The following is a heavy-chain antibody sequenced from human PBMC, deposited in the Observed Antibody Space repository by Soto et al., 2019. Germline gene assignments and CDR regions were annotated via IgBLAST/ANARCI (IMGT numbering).Heavy chain of an antibody. V-gene: IGHV5-51*01. CDR3: ARHPYYYDSSGPVAFDI. Sequence: GESLKISCKGSGYSFTRYWIGWVRQMPGKGLEWMGIIYPGYSETRYSPSFQGQVTTSADKSISTPYLQWSSLKASDTAMYYCARHPYYYDSSGPVAFDIWGQGTMVTVS. CDR2: IYPGYSET. D-gene: IGHD3-22*01. J-gene: IGHJ3*02. CDR1: GYSFTRYW.